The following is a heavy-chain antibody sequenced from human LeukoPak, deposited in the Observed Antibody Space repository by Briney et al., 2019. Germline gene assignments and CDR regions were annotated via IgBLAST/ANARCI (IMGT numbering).Heavy chain of an antibody. CDR1: GFTFNQNW. Sequence: GGSLRLSCAASGFTFNQNWMNWVRQAPGKGLEWVANISPDGSGEYYVDSVKGRFTISRDNAKNSVFLQMNSVREEDTDVYYCGVSGGSGFGWGQGTMVSV. CDR3: GVSGGSGFG. V-gene: IGHV3-7*02. CDR2: ISPDGSGE. D-gene: IGHD3-10*01. J-gene: IGHJ3*01.